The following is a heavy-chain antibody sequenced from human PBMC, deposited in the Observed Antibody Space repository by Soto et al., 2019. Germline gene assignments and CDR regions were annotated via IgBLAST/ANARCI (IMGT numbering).Heavy chain of an antibody. D-gene: IGHD2-21*01. J-gene: IGHJ4*02. CDR3: TRDGPFAIPIDH. Sequence: EVQLVESGGGLVKPGGSLRLSCGASGFTFSHAWMNWVRQAPGKGLEWVGRIKSKTDGGAIDYAAPVQGRFTISRDDSKNTLYLQMNSLKTEESAVDYCTRDGPFAIPIDHWGQGTLVTVSS. CDR1: GFTFSHAW. V-gene: IGHV3-15*07. CDR2: IKSKTDGGAI.